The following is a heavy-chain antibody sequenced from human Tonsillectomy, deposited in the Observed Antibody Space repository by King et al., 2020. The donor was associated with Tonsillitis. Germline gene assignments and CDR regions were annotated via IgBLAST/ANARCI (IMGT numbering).Heavy chain of an antibody. CDR2: INHSGST. V-gene: IGHV4-34*01. CDR1: GGSFSGYY. CDR3: ARGLGPCSIAVAANNWFDP. Sequence: VQLQQWGAGLLKPSETLSLTCAVYGGSFSGYYWSWIRQPPGKGLEWIGEINHSGSTNYNPSLKSRVTISVDTSKNQFSLKLSSVTAADTAVYYCARGLGPCSIAVAANNWFDPWGQGTLVTVSS. J-gene: IGHJ5*02. D-gene: IGHD6-19*01.